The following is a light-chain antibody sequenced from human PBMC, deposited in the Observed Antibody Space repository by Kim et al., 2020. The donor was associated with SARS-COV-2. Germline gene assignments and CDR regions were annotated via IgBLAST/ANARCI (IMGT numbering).Light chain of an antibody. CDR2: RDN. Sequence: SYELTQPPSVSVSPGQTASITCSGDKLGDKYASWYQQKPGQSPVVVIFRDNRRPSGIPERFSGSNSGNTATLTISGTQAMDEADYYCQAWDSSIYVFGTGTEVNVL. CDR3: QAWDSSIYV. J-gene: IGLJ1*01. V-gene: IGLV3-1*01. CDR1: KLGDKY.